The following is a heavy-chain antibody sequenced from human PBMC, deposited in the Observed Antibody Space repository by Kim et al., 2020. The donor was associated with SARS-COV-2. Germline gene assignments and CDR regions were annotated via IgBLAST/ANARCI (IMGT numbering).Heavy chain of an antibody. CDR3: AKEEGGYYYDSSGYYPAWEYYYYGMDV. J-gene: IGHJ6*02. CDR1: GFTFSSYA. V-gene: IGHV3-33*06. Sequence: GGSLRLSCAASGFTFSSYAMHWVRQAPGKGLEWVAVIWYDGSNKYYADSVKGRFTISRDNSKNTLYLQMNSLRAEDTAVYYCAKEEGGYYYDSSGYYPAWEYYYYGMDVWGQGTTVTVSS. CDR2: IWYDGSNK. D-gene: IGHD3-22*01.